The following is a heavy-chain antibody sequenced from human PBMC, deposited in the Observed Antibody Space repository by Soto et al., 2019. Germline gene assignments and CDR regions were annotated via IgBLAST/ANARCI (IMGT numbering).Heavy chain of an antibody. CDR2: ISDSGTA. Sequence: QVQLQESGPGLVKTSETLSLTCTVSGGSVSSGPYHWNWVRQPPGKGLEWIGHISDSGTANYNPSLRGRVIMATDTSMNQFSLRLTAVTVADTAVYYCMRSHGAYWGQGALVTVSP. J-gene: IGHJ4*02. CDR1: GGSVSSGPYH. CDR3: MRSHGAY. V-gene: IGHV4-61*01. D-gene: IGHD2-8*01.